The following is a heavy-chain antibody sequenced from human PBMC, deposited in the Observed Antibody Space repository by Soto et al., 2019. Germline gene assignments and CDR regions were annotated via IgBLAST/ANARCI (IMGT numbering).Heavy chain of an antibody. Sequence: GGSLRLSCAASGFTFSRYAMHWVRQAPGKGLEWVAVISYDGSNKYYADSVKGRFTISRDNSKNTLYLQMNSLRAEDTAVYYCARVLEQLVRGYYYGMDFWGQGTTVTVSS. CDR1: GFTFSRYA. D-gene: IGHD6-6*01. CDR2: ISYDGSNK. CDR3: ARVLEQLVRGYYYGMDF. V-gene: IGHV3-30-3*01. J-gene: IGHJ6*02.